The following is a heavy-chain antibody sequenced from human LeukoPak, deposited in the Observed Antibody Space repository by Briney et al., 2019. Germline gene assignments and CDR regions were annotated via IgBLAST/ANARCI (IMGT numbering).Heavy chain of an antibody. CDR3: ARDAAGMDV. D-gene: IGHD6-25*01. V-gene: IGHV3-66*01. J-gene: IGHJ6*02. Sequence: GGSLRLSCAASGFTFSSYAMSWVRQAPGKGLEWVSVIYSGGSTYYADSVKGRFTTSRDNSKNTLYLQMNSLRAEDTAVYYCARDAAGMDVWGQGTTVTVSS. CDR1: GFTFSSYA. CDR2: IYSGGST.